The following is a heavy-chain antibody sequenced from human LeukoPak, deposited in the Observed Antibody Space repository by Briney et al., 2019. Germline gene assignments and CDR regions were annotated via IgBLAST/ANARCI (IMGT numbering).Heavy chain of an antibody. CDR3: ARGAFSVRAGTGGGFDA. CDR2: ISRNGSTM. J-gene: IGHJ5*02. D-gene: IGHD6-13*01. CDR1: GFTFSEYY. V-gene: IGHV3-11*01. Sequence: PGGPLRLSRAPSGFTFSEYYMSCIPAAPGRGVEGGSYISRNGSTMCYADSAMGRFTIPRDNAKNSVYLQMNSLRAEDTAVYYCARGAFSVRAGTGGGFDAWGQGTPVTVSS.